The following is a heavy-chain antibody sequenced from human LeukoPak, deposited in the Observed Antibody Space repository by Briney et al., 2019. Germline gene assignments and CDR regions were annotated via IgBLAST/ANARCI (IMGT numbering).Heavy chain of an antibody. Sequence: PGGSLRLSCAASGFTFSDYYMSWIRQAPGKGLEWVSHISSSGSTIYYADSVKGRFTISRDNAKNSLYLQMNSLRAEDTAVYYCARGDSSGYHNWFDPWGQGTLVTASS. CDR1: GFTFSDYY. CDR2: ISSSGSTI. V-gene: IGHV3-11*01. D-gene: IGHD3-22*01. CDR3: ARGDSSGYHNWFDP. J-gene: IGHJ5*02.